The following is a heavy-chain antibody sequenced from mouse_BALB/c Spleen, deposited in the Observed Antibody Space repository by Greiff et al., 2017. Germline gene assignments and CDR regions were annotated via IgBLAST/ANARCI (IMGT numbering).Heavy chain of an antibody. CDR3: ARDLATGTCAY. CDR2: IWAGGST. V-gene: IGHV2-9*02. CDR1: GFSLTSYG. D-gene: IGHD4-1*02. Sequence: VKLVESGPGLVAPSQSLSITCTVSGFSLTSYGVHWVRQPPGKGLEWLGVIWAGGSTNYNSALMSRLSISKDNSKSQVFLKMNSLQTDDTAMYYCARDLATGTCAYWGQGTLVTVSA. J-gene: IGHJ3*01.